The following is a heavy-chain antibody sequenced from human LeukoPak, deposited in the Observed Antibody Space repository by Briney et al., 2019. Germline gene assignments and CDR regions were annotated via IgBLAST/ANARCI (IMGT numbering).Heavy chain of an antibody. J-gene: IGHJ6*03. CDR3: ARARGYFDWLSYYYYYMDV. Sequence: GASVKVSCKASGYTFTSYGISWVRQAPGQGLEWMGWISAYNGNTNYAQKLQGRVTMTRNTSISTAYMELSSLRSEDTAVYYCARARGYFDWLSYYYYYMDVWGKGTTVTISS. CDR2: ISAYNGNT. V-gene: IGHV1-18*01. D-gene: IGHD3-9*01. CDR1: GYTFTSYG.